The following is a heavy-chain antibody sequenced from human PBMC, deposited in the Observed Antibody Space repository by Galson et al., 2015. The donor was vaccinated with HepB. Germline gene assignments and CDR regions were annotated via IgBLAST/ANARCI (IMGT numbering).Heavy chain of an antibody. CDR2: IDYSGST. CDR1: GGSISGYY. D-gene: IGHD3-10*01. J-gene: IGHJ5*02. CDR3: AREHGSGSVYNWFDP. Sequence: LSLTCTVSGGSISGYYWSWIRQPPGKGLEWIGYIDYSGSTNYNPSLKSRITISVDTSKNQFSLKLSSVTAADTAVYYCAREHGSGSVYNWFDPWGQGTLVTVSS. V-gene: IGHV4-59*01.